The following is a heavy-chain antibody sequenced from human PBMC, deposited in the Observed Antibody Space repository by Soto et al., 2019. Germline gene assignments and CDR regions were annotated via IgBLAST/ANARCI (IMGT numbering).Heavy chain of an antibody. CDR1: GFTFSSYG. Sequence: RLSCAASGFTFSSYGIHWVRQAPGKGLEWVAVISYDGSNKFYADSVKGRFTISRDNSKNTLYLQMNSLRAEDTAVYYCARDRAKYCSGGSCYPSMDVWGQGTTVTVSS. V-gene: IGHV3-30*03. CDR2: ISYDGSNK. CDR3: ARDRAKYCSGGSCYPSMDV. J-gene: IGHJ6*02. D-gene: IGHD2-15*01.